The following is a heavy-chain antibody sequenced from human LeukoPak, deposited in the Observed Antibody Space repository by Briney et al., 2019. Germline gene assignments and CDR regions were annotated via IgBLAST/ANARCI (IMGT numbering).Heavy chain of an antibody. V-gene: IGHV4-39*01. D-gene: IGHD5-24*01. CDR2: IYYSGTT. CDR3: ARRRGMATTFDY. Sequence: SETLSLTCTVSGDSISTSSYYWGWIRQPPGKGLEWIGTIYYSGTTYYNPSLKSRVTVPVDTSKNQFSLKLSSVTAADTAVYYCARRRGMATTFDYWGQGTLVTVSS. CDR1: GDSISTSSYY. J-gene: IGHJ4*02.